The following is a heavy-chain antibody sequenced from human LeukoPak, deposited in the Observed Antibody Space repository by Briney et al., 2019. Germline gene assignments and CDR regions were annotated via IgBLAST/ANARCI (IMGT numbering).Heavy chain of an antibody. CDR1: GGSISSYY. Sequence: SSETLSLTCTVSGGSISSYYWSWIRQPPGKGLEWIGYIYYSGSTNYNPSLKSRVTISVDTSKNQFSLKLSSVTAADTAVYYCAGYQAGYSSGPFDYWGQGTLVTVSS. CDR3: AGYQAGYSSGPFDY. D-gene: IGHD6-19*01. CDR2: IYYSGST. V-gene: IGHV4-59*01. J-gene: IGHJ4*02.